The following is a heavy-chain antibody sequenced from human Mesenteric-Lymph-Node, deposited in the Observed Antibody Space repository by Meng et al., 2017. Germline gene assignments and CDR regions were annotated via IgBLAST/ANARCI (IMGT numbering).Heavy chain of an antibody. J-gene: IGHJ4*02. CDR1: GFTFDDYG. CDR3: AREPTTVVGLDY. D-gene: IGHD4-23*01. CDR2: INWNGGST. V-gene: IGHV3-20*04. Sequence: GESLKISCAASGFTFDDYGMSWVRQAPGKGLEWVSGINWNGGSTGYADSVKGRFTISRDNAKNSLYLQMSSLRAEDTALYYCAREPTTVVGLDYWGQGTLVTVSS.